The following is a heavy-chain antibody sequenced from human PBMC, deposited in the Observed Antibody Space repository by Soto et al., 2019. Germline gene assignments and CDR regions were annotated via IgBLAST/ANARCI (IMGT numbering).Heavy chain of an antibody. CDR3: ARDRTYYYDSSGYPFDY. V-gene: IGHV3-48*02. D-gene: IGHD3-22*01. CDR1: GFTFGDYA. CDR2: IRSSGSTM. Sequence: PGGSLRLSCTASGFTFGDYAMSWFRQAPGKGLEWVSNIRSSGSTMYYADSAKGRFTISRDNAENSLYLQMNSLRDEDTAVYYCARDRTYYYDSSGYPFDYWGQGALVTVSS. J-gene: IGHJ4*02.